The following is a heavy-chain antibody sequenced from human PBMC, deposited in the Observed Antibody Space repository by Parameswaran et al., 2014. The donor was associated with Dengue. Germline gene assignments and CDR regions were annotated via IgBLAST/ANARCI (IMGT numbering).Heavy chain of an antibody. Sequence: WIRQPPGKGLEWIGEINHSGSTNYNPSLKSRVTISVDTSKNQFSLKLSSVTAADTAVYYCARKWPLRGWFDPWGQGTLVTVSS. V-gene: IGHV4-34*01. CDR3: ARKWPLRGWFDP. J-gene: IGHJ5*02. CDR2: INHSGST. D-gene: IGHD5-12*01.